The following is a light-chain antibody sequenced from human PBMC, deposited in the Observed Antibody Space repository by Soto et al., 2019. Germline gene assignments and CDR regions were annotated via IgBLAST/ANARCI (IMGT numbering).Light chain of an antibody. Sequence: EIVMTQSPATLSVSPGESATLSCRASQNVGTFLAWYQLKPGQAPRLVIYDASNRAAGIPDRFSGSGSGTDFTLTISGLEPEDFALYYCLQRNNWPPWTFGQGTKVDIK. CDR2: DAS. V-gene: IGKV3-11*01. CDR1: QNVGTF. CDR3: LQRNNWPPWT. J-gene: IGKJ1*01.